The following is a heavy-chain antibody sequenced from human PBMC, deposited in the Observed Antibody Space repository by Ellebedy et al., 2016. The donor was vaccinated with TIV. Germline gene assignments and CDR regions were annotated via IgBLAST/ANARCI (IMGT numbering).Heavy chain of an antibody. V-gene: IGHV1-2*02. Sequence: AASVKVSCKASGYTFTGYYIHWVRQAPGQGLEWMGWINPKSAATNYAQKFLARVTMTRDTSISTVYMELTRLRSDDTAVYYCARGAANVAFGELYDWFHPWGQGSLVTVSS. CDR3: ARGAANVAFGELYDWFHP. CDR1: GYTFTGYY. CDR2: INPKSAAT. D-gene: IGHD3-10*01. J-gene: IGHJ5*02.